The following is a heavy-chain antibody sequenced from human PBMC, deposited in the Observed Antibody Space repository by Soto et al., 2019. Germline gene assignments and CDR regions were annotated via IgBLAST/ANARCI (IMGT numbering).Heavy chain of an antibody. Sequence: GGSLRLSCAASGFSFASYWMHWVRQVPGEGLAWVSRINGNADNSDYADSVKGRFTISRDNAMNRLYLQMDSLRADDTGVYYCVRDFRGAVAGSEFDHWGQGTLVTVSS. CDR2: INGNADNS. V-gene: IGHV3-74*01. CDR1: GFSFASYW. CDR3: VRDFRGAVAGSEFDH. J-gene: IGHJ4*02. D-gene: IGHD6-19*01.